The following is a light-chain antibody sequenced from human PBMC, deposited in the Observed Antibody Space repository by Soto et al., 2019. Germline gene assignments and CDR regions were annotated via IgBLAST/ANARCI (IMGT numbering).Light chain of an antibody. J-gene: IGLJ2*01. V-gene: IGLV2-11*01. CDR1: SSDVGAYHF. CDR2: DVV. CDR3: CSYAGSYPVV. Sequence: QSALTQPRSVSGSPGQSVTISCTGTSSDVGAYHFVSWYQQYQGKAPKLIIYDVVKRPSGVPDRFSGSKSGNTASLTISGLQAEDEGNSYCCSYAGSYPVVFGGGTKLTVL.